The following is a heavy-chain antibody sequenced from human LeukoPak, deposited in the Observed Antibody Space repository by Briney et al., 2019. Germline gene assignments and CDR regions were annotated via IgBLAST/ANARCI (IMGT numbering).Heavy chain of an antibody. CDR1: GFTFSSYG. CDR3: ARCPLGRDGYNYMDQYYYYYGMDV. Sequence: GGSLRLSCAASGFTFSSYGMHWVRQAPGKGLEWVAVISYDGSNKYYADSVKGRFTISRDNSKNTLYLQMNSLRAEDTAVYYCARCPLGRDGYNYMDQYYYYYGMDVWGQGTTVTVPS. V-gene: IGHV3-30*03. J-gene: IGHJ6*02. D-gene: IGHD5-24*01. CDR2: ISYDGSNK.